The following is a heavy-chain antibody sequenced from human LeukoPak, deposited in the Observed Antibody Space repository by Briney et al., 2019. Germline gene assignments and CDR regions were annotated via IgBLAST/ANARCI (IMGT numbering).Heavy chain of an antibody. CDR3: ARGGGWFGESFIYYYYYMDV. CDR1: GGSISSYY. CDR2: IYYSGST. V-gene: IGHV4-59*01. D-gene: IGHD3-10*01. J-gene: IGHJ6*03. Sequence: SETLSLTCTVSGGSISSYYWSWIRQPPGKGLEWIGYIYYSGSTNYNPSLKSRVTISVDTSKNQFSLKLSPVTAADTAVYYCARGGGWFGESFIYYYYYMDVWGKGTTVTISS.